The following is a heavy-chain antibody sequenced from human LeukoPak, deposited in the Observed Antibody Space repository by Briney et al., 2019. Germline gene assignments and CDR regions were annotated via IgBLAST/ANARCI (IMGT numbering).Heavy chain of an antibody. V-gene: IGHV3-74*01. CDR2: INSDGSRT. CDR3: ARPETQYTSGLDGFDI. J-gene: IGHJ3*02. Sequence: GGSLRLSCAASGFTFSTYWMHWVRQAPGKGLVWVSRINSDGSRTTYADSVKGRFTISRDNAKNTLYLQMNSLRTEDTAVYYCARPETQYTSGLDGFDIWGQGTMVTVSS. CDR1: GFTFSTYW. D-gene: IGHD6-19*01.